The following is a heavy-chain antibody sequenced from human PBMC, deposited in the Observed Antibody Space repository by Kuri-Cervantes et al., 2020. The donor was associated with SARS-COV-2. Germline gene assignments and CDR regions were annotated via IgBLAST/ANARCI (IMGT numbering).Heavy chain of an antibody. J-gene: IGHJ4*02. Sequence: SETLSLTCTVSGGSVSSGSYYWSWIRQPPGKGLEWIGYIYYSGSTNYNPSLKSRVTISVDTSKNQFSLKLSSVTAADTAVYYCARGARDYGGNSEFDYWGQGTLVTVSS. CDR3: ARGARDYGGNSEFDY. CDR1: GGSVSSGSYY. V-gene: IGHV4-61*01. D-gene: IGHD4-23*01. CDR2: IYYSGST.